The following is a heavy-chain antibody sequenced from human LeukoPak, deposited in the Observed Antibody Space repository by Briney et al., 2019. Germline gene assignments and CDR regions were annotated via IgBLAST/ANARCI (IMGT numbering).Heavy chain of an antibody. CDR2: INPSGGST. V-gene: IGHV1-46*01. J-gene: IGHJ4*02. Sequence: ASVKVSCKASGYIFTSYYMRWVRQAPGQGLEWMGIINPSGGSTRYAQKFQGRVTMTRDTSTSTVYMELSSLRSEDTAVYHCARDAVGSGGDCYFDYWGQGTLVTVSS. CDR3: ARDAVGSGGDCYFDY. D-gene: IGHD2-21*02. CDR1: GYIFTSYY.